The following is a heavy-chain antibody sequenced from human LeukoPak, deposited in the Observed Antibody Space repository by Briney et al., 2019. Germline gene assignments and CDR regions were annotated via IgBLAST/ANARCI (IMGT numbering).Heavy chain of an antibody. CDR3: VRGTSGNYDWADAFDI. J-gene: IGHJ3*02. D-gene: IGHD2-2*01. Sequence: GGSLRLSCTASGFTFSDHYIHWVRQAPGKGLEWLGRSRNRANSYTTEYAASVKGRFTISRAYSKNSLYLQMNSLKTEDTAVYYCVRGTSGNYDWADAFDIWGQGTMVTVSS. CDR2: SRNRANSYTT. V-gene: IGHV3-72*01. CDR1: GFTFSDHY.